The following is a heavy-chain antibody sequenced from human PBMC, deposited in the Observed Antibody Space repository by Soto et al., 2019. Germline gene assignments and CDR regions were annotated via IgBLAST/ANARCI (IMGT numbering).Heavy chain of an antibody. CDR2: INPDSGAT. D-gene: IGHD2-8*02. V-gene: IGHV1-2*02. CDR1: GYSFTGYY. CDR3: ARGDYGTGGYPFPYFDY. J-gene: IGHJ4*02. Sequence: HEHLVQSRAEVKRPGASLKVSCKASGYSFTGYYIHWVRQAPGQGLEWMGWINPDSGATNYAQNFLGRVTLTSDTSISTVSMDLTSLTSDDTAVYYCARGDYGTGGYPFPYFDYWGQGTLVIVSS.